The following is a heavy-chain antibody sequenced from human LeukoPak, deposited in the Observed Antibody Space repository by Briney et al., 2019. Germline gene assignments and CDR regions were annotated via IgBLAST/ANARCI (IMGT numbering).Heavy chain of an antibody. J-gene: IGHJ4*02. CDR1: GFTFSSYA. CDR2: ISGSGGST. V-gene: IGHV3-23*01. CDR3: AKALPPMPTVTNFDY. D-gene: IGHD4-17*01. Sequence: GGSLRLSCAASGFTFSSYAMSWVRQAPGKGLEWVSTISGSGGSTYYADSVKGRFTISRDNSKNTLYLQMNSLRAEDTAVYYCAKALPPMPTVTNFDYWGQGTLVTVSS.